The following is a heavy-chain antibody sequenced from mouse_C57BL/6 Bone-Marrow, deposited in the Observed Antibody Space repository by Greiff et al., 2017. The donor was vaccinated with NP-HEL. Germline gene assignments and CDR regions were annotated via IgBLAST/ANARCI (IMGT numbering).Heavy chain of an antibody. J-gene: IGHJ3*01. D-gene: IGHD2-3*01. CDR2: IDPSDSYT. CDR1: GYTFTSYW. V-gene: IGHV1-59*01. Sequence: QVQLQQSGAELVRPGTSVKLSCKASGYTFTSYWMHWVKQRPGQGLEWIGVIDPSDSYTNYNQKFKGKATLTVDTSSSTAYMQLSSLTSEDSAVYYCARSYDGGTWFAYWGQGTLVTVSA. CDR3: ARSYDGGTWFAY.